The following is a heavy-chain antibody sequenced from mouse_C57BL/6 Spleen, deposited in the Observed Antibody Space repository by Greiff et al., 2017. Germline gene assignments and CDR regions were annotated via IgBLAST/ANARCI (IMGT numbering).Heavy chain of an antibody. D-gene: IGHD2-5*01. CDR2: INPSSGYT. CDR3: ARVSYYSNYDWYFDV. V-gene: IGHV1-7*01. Sequence: QVQLQQPGAELAKPGASVKLSCKASGYTFTSYWMHWVKQRPGQGLEWIGYINPSSGYTKYNQKFKDKATLTVDKSSSTAYMQLSSLTYEDSAVYYCARVSYYSNYDWYFDVWGTGTTVTVSS. J-gene: IGHJ1*03. CDR1: GYTFTSYW.